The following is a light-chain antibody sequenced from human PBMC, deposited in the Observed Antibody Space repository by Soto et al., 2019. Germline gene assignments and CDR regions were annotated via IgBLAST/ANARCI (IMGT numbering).Light chain of an antibody. Sequence: QSALTQPASVSGSPGQSITISCTGTSSDVVGYNYVSWYQQHPGKAPKLMIYDVSNRPSGVSNRFSGSKSGNTASLTISGLQAEDEADYYCSSYTRSSTLYVFGTGTKVTVL. J-gene: IGLJ1*01. CDR3: SSYTRSSTLYV. CDR2: DVS. CDR1: SSDVVGYNY. V-gene: IGLV2-14*01.